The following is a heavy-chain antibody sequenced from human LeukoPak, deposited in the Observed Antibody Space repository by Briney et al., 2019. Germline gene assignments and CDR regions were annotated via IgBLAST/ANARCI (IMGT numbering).Heavy chain of an antibody. V-gene: IGHV3-30*03. CDR2: ISYDGSNK. Sequence: GRSLGLSCAASGFTFSSFGMHWVRQAPGKGLEWVAFISYDGSNKYYPDSVKGRFTISRDNAKNSLYLQMNSLRAEDTAVYYCAVFPTHYWGQGTLVTVSS. CDR3: AVFPTHY. J-gene: IGHJ4*02. CDR1: GFTFSSFG. D-gene: IGHD3-10*02.